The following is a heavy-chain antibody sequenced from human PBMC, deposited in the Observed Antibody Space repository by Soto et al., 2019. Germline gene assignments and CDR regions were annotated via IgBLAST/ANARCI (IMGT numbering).Heavy chain of an antibody. CDR3: AKKSGVGATWYFDY. D-gene: IGHD1-26*01. Sequence: VGSLRLSCAASGFTFSNYGMSWVRQAPGKGLEWVSALPEIGTNTYYADSVKGRFTISRDNSKNTLFLQINNLRAGDTAVYYCAKKSGVGATWYFDYWGQGTLVTVSS. CDR1: GFTFSNYG. V-gene: IGHV3-23*01. CDR2: LPEIGTNT. J-gene: IGHJ4*02.